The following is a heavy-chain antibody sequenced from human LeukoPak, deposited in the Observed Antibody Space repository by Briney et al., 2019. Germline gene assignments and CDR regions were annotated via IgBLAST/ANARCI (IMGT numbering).Heavy chain of an antibody. CDR3: ARATRYCSGGSCVYYFDH. CDR1: LFTPSVYR. CDR2: IYSDVSGT. Sequence: GCPRLSSAASLFTPSVYRMHSGCAAPRERLGCVSRIYSDVSGTSSAHSPKGRFTISRDNAKNTQYLQMNSRRAEDTAVYYCARATRYCSGGSCVYYFDHWGQGTLVTVSS. V-gene: IGHV3-74*01. D-gene: IGHD2-15*01. J-gene: IGHJ4*02.